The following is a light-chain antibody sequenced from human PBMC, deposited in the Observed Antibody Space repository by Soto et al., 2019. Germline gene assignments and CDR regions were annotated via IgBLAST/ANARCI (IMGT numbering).Light chain of an antibody. CDR1: QGISSA. CDR3: QQFNNYPQIT. Sequence: AIQLTQSPSSLSASVGDRVTITCRASQGISSALAWYQQKPGKAPKLLIYDASSLESGVPSRFSGSGSGTDFTLTISSLQPEDLAPYYCQQFNNYPQITFGQGTRLEIK. J-gene: IGKJ5*01. CDR2: DAS. V-gene: IGKV1D-13*01.